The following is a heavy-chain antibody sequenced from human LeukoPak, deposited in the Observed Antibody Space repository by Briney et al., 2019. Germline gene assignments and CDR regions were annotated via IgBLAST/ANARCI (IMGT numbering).Heavy chain of an antibody. J-gene: IGHJ6*03. CDR2: IKQDGSEK. Sequence: GGSLRLSCAASGFTFSSFEMNWVRQAPGKGLEWVANIKQDGSEKHYVDSVKGRFTISRDNAKNSLYLQMSSLRAEDTAVYYCTRVEETATTAAIIRKYSYYYYYMDVWGRGNTVTVSS. CDR3: TRVEETATTAAIIRKYSYYYYYMDV. CDR1: GFTFSSFE. V-gene: IGHV3-7*01. D-gene: IGHD4-11*01.